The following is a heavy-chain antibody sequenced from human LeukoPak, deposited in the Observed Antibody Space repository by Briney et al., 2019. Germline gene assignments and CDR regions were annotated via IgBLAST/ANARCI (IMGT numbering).Heavy chain of an antibody. J-gene: IGHJ4*02. CDR2: ISSSSSYI. V-gene: IGHV3-21*01. Sequence: GGSLRLSCAASGFTFSSYSMNWVRQAPGKGLEWVSSISSSSSYIYYADSVKGRFTISRDNSKNTVYLQMNSLRPEDTAVYYCAKDREWFPGYWGQGTLVTVSS. D-gene: IGHD3-3*01. CDR3: AKDREWFPGY. CDR1: GFTFSSYS.